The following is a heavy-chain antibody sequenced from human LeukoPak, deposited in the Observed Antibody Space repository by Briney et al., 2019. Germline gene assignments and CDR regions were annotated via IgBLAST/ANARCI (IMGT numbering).Heavy chain of an antibody. V-gene: IGHV3-7*01. D-gene: IGHD2/OR15-2a*01. CDR1: GFTFSGFW. CDR3: VSFYETY. CDR2: INSDGSEG. Sequence: GGSLRLSCAVSGFTFSGFWMSWSRQAPGKGLEWVASINSDGSEGYYADVVKGRFTISKDNAKNTVYLQMNSLRAEDTAVYYCVSFYETYWGRGTLVTVSS. J-gene: IGHJ4*02.